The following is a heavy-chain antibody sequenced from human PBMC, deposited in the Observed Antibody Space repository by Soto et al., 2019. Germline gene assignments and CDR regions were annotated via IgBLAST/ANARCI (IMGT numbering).Heavy chain of an antibody. CDR1: GDSVSSSSAA. J-gene: IGHJ6*02. D-gene: IGHD3-16*01. CDR2: TYYRSKWIH. V-gene: IGHV6-1*01. Sequence: SQTLSLTCDISGDSVSSSSAAWNWIRQSPSRGLEWLGRTYYRSKWIHEYTVSMESRITINPDTSKNQFSLHIYSVTPGDTAVYYCAGVVWFRGMDVWGQGTPVTVSS. CDR3: AGVVWFRGMDV.